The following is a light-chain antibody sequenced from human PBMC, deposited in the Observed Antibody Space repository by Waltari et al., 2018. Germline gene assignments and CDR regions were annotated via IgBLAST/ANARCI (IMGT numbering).Light chain of an antibody. V-gene: IGKV1-5*03. CDR2: KSS. Sequence: DIQLAQSPSTVSASVGDRVTLTCRASQHIHSWLAWYQQTPGKAPKALIYKSSKLHSGVPSRFSGSGFGTEFTLTIRSLQPDDFATYYCQKYNRPWTFGQGTRVDIK. CDR1: QHIHSW. J-gene: IGKJ1*01. CDR3: QKYNRPWT.